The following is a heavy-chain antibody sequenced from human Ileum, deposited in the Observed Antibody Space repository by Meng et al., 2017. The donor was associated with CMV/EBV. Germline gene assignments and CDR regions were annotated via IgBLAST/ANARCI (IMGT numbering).Heavy chain of an antibody. V-gene: IGHV1-2*02. CDR2: INPYNGDT. CDR3: ARGRPVWELPYPFEY. CDR1: GYTFTGFF. J-gene: IGHJ4*02. Sequence: SGYTFTGFFIHWVRQAPGQGLEWMGWINPYNGDTKFSQRFQGRVTMTGDTSITTAYLDLTRLKSDDTAVYYCARGRPVWELPYPFEYWGQGTLVTVSS. D-gene: IGHD1-26*01.